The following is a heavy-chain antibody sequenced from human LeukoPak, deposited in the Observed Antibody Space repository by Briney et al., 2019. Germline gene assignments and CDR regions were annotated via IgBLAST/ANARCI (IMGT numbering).Heavy chain of an antibody. Sequence: SVKVSCNLSGGTFSTYPINWVRQAPGQGLEWMGKTIPIFGAPDYAQKFQSRVTITADKSTNTAFMELISVRSDDTAVYYCATPRRPTDYYYYYMDVWGNGTTVTVSS. V-gene: IGHV1-69*06. D-gene: IGHD4-11*01. CDR2: TIPIFGAP. J-gene: IGHJ6*03. CDR3: ATPRRPTDYYYYYMDV. CDR1: GGTFSTYP.